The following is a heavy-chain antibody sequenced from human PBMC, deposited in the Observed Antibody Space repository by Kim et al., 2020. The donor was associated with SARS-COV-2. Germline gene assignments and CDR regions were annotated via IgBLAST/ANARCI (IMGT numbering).Heavy chain of an antibody. Sequence: SVKVSCKASGGTFSSYAISWVRQAPGQGLEWMGGIIPIFGTANYAQKFQGRVTITADESTSTAYMELSSLRSEDTAVYYCAGSRWGLARNNAFDYWGQGTLVTVSS. CDR1: GGTFSSYA. J-gene: IGHJ4*02. CDR2: IIPIFGTA. CDR3: AGSRWGLARNNAFDY. D-gene: IGHD1-26*01. V-gene: IGHV1-69*13.